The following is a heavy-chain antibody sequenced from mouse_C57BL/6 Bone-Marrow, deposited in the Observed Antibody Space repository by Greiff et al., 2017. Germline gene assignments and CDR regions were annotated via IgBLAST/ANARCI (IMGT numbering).Heavy chain of an antibody. CDR3: AEGYDGYYDWVWFAY. V-gene: IGHV1-75*01. CDR1: GYTFTDYY. CDR2: IFPGSGST. D-gene: IGHD2-3*01. Sequence: VQLQQSGPELVKPGASVKISCKASGYTFTDYYINWVTQRPGQGLEWIGWIFPGSGSTYYNEKFKGKATLTVDKSSSTAYMLLSSLTSEDSAVYFCAEGYDGYYDWVWFAYWGQGTLVTVSA. J-gene: IGHJ3*01.